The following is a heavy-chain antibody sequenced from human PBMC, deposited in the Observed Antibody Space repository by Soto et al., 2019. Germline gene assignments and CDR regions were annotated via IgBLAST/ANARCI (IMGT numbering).Heavy chain of an antibody. CDR2: IWYDGSDK. Sequence: QVQLVESGGGVVQPGRSLRLSCAASGFTFSSYGMHWVRQAPGKGLEWVAVIWYDGSDKYYADSVKGRFTISRDNSKNTLYLQMNSLRVEATAVYYCARGTFNYYYGMDVWGQGTTVTVSS. CDR3: ARGTFNYYYGMDV. CDR1: GFTFSSYG. J-gene: IGHJ6*02. D-gene: IGHD1-1*01. V-gene: IGHV3-33*01.